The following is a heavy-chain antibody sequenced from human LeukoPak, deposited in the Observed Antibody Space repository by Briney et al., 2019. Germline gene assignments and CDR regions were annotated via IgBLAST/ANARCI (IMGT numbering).Heavy chain of an antibody. CDR2: VYYNGTT. Sequence: SVSGGSIDTNTYSWGWIRQPPGKGLEWIGTVYYNGTTYYNPSLKSRVTISVDTSRNQFSLKVKSITAADTAVYYCARDGYHGRGSIYWGQGTLVTVSS. V-gene: IGHV4-39*07. J-gene: IGHJ4*02. CDR1: GGSIDTNTYS. D-gene: IGHD5-12*01. CDR3: ARDGYHGRGSIY.